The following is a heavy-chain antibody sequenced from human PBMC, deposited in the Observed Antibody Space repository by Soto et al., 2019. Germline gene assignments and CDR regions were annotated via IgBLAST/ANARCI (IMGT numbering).Heavy chain of an antibody. D-gene: IGHD3-22*01. CDR1: GFTFSSYA. Sequence: EVQLLESGGGLVQPGGSLRLSCAASGFTFSSYAMSWVRQAPGKGLEWVSAISGSGGSTYYADSVKGRFTISRDNSKNTLYLQMNSLRADDTAVYYCAKDRYYYDSSGYVYWGQGTLVTVSS. J-gene: IGHJ4*02. CDR3: AKDRYYYDSSGYVY. CDR2: ISGSGGST. V-gene: IGHV3-23*01.